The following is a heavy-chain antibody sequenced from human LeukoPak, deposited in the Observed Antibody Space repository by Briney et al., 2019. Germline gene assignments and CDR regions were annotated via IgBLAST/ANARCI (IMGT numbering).Heavy chain of an antibody. Sequence: GASVKVSCKASGGTFSSYAISWVRQAPGQGLEWMGIINPSGGSTSYAQKFQGRVTMTRDTSTSTVYMELSSLRSEDTAVYYCARGLTLEYYDFSGDWFDPWGQGTLVTVSS. CDR1: GGTFSSYA. J-gene: IGHJ5*02. V-gene: IGHV1-46*01. CDR3: ARGLTLEYYDFSGDWFDP. CDR2: INPSGGST. D-gene: IGHD3-3*01.